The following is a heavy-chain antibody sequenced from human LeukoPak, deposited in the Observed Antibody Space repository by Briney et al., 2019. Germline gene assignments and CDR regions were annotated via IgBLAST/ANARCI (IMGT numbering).Heavy chain of an antibody. CDR2: ISSSSSTI. CDR1: GFTFSSYS. Sequence: GGSLRLSCAASGFTFSSYSMNWVRQAPGKGLEWVSYISSSSSTIYYADSVKGRFTISRDNAKNSLYLQMNSLRAEGTAVYYCAKEALGSAFDIWGQGTMVTVSS. J-gene: IGHJ3*02. D-gene: IGHD6-13*01. CDR3: AKEALGSAFDI. V-gene: IGHV3-48*04.